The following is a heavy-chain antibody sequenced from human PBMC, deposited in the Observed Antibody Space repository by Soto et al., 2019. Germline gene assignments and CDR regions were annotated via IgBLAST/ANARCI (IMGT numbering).Heavy chain of an antibody. V-gene: IGHV3-23*01. J-gene: IGHJ4*02. CDR2: ISGSGDTT. CDR1: GFTFSTYA. D-gene: IGHD1-26*01. CDR3: AKGSYRPHDY. Sequence: PGGSLGLSCAASGFTFSTYAMSWVRQAPGKGLEWVSAISGSGDTTYYANSVKGRFTISRDNSKNTLYLQMNSLRAEDTAVYYCAKGSYRPHDYWGQGTLVTVSS.